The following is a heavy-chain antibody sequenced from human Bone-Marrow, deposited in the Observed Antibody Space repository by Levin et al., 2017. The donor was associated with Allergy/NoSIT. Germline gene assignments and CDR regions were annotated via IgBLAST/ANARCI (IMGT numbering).Heavy chain of an antibody. CDR1: GYSFTTYW. D-gene: IGHD1-14*01. V-gene: IGHV5-51*01. J-gene: IGHJ4*02. Sequence: KVSCKGFGYSFTTYWIAWVRQMPGKGLEWMGIIYPADSDTRYSPSFQGQVTISADKSISTAYLQWSSLKASDTAIYYCARLVGTPLDYWGQGTLVTVSS. CDR3: ARLVGTPLDY. CDR2: IYPADSDT.